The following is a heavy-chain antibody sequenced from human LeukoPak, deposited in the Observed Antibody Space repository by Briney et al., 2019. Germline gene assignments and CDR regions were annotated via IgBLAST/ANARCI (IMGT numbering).Heavy chain of an antibody. Sequence: SETLSLTCTVSGGSIDSSGSYWGWIRQPPGKGLEWIGCVYYGGDAYYNPSLRSRVTISADLSKNQFSLSLISVTAADTALYYCARLFSRGWPYYYGLGAWGQGTTVTVSS. CDR3: ARLFSRGWPYYYGLGA. D-gene: IGHD6-19*01. CDR2: VYYGGDA. CDR1: GGSIDSSGSY. J-gene: IGHJ6*02. V-gene: IGHV4-39*01.